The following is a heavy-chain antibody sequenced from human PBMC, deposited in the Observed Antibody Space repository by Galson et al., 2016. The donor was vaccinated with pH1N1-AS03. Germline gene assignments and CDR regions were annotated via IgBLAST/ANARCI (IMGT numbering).Heavy chain of an antibody. J-gene: IGHJ6*02. CDR2: IVPVFGTT. CDR1: GGTFGNYA. D-gene: IGHD6-6*01. CDR3: TRDGAAHDYYYYGMDV. V-gene: IGHV1-69*13. Sequence: SVKVSCKASGGTFGNYAVSWVRLAPGQGLEWLGAIVPVFGTTNYAQTFQGRLTITADASTGTANMELSGLRLDDTALYYCTRDGAAHDYYYYGMDVWGQGTTVTVSS.